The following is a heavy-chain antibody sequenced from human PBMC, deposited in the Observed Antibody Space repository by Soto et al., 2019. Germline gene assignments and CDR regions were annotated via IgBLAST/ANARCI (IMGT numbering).Heavy chain of an antibody. CDR3: AREKRVTTGLGGNYFDY. Sequence: QVQLVESGGGVVQPGRSLRLSCAASGFTFSSYGMHWVRQAPGKGLEWVAVIWYDGSNKYYADSVKGRFTISRDNSKNTLYLQMNSLRAEDTAVYYCAREKRVTTGLGGNYFDYWGHGTLVTVSS. D-gene: IGHD4-17*01. CDR1: GFTFSSYG. V-gene: IGHV3-33*01. CDR2: IWYDGSNK. J-gene: IGHJ4*01.